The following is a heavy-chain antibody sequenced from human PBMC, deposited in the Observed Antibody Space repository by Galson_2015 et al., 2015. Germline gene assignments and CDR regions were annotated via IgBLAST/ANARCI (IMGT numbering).Heavy chain of an antibody. CDR3: AIGDYYDSSGYPDY. V-gene: IGHV1-2*04. Sequence: SVKVSCKASGYTFTGYYMHWVRQAPGQGLEWMGWINPNSGGTNYAQKFQGWVTMTRDTSISTAYMELSRLRSDDTAVYYCAIGDYYDSSGYPDYWGQGTLATVSS. D-gene: IGHD3-22*01. CDR2: INPNSGGT. J-gene: IGHJ4*02. CDR1: GYTFTGYY.